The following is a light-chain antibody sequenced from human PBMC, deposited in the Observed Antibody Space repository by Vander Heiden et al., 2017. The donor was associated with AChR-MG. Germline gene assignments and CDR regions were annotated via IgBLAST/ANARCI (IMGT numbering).Light chain of an antibody. V-gene: IGKV3-20*01. CDR2: GAS. CDR3: QQEGYSPLT. CDR1: QRVNDNH. J-gene: IGKJ4*01. Sequence: VLSLSPGTLSLSPGERATLSCKASQRVNDNHLAWYQQKRGQTPRLLIHGASSKATGIPDRFSGSGSGTDFTLTISRLEPEDVAVYYCQQEGYSPLTFGGGTRVDI.